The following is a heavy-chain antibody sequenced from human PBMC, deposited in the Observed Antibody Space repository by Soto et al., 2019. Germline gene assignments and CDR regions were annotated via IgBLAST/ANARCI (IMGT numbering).Heavy chain of an antibody. D-gene: IGHD4-17*01. Sequence: PGESLKTSCQVSGYTFTIYWIGWVRQMPRKGLEWMGIIYPSDSDTRYSPSFQGQVTISAAQSINTAYLQWESLKASDTAIYYCARPANTVADHFDLWGQGTPVTVSS. CDR3: ARPANTVADHFDL. CDR2: IYPSDSDT. V-gene: IGHV5-51*01. CDR1: GYTFTIYW. J-gene: IGHJ4*02.